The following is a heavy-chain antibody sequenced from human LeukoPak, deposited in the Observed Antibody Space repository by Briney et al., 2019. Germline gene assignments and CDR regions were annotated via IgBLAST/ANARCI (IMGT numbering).Heavy chain of an antibody. J-gene: IGHJ4*02. V-gene: IGHV1-2*02. CDR3: AKHLWRDLVWFGEGYYFGC. D-gene: IGHD3-10*01. CDR2: INSNSGGT. CDR1: GYTFTDYY. Sequence: PGASVKVSCKASGYTFTDYYMHWVRQAPGQGLEWMGWINSNSGGTNYAQKFQGRVTMTRDTSISTAYMELSSLRSDDTAVYYCAKHLWRDLVWFGEGYYFGCWGQGTLVTVSS.